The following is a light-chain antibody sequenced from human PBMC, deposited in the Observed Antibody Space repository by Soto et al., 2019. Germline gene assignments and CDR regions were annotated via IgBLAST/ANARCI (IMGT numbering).Light chain of an antibody. Sequence: QSVLTQPPSASGTPGQRVTISCSGSSSNVGSNYVYWYQQLPGTAPKLLIYRNNQRPSGVPDRFSGSKSGTSASRAISGLRSEDEADYYCAGWDDSLSGPVFGGGTKLTVL. CDR2: RNN. CDR3: AGWDDSLSGPV. V-gene: IGLV1-47*01. CDR1: SSNVGSNY. J-gene: IGLJ2*01.